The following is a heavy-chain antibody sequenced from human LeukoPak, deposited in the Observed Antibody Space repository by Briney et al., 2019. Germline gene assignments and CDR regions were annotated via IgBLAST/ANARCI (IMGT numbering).Heavy chain of an antibody. CDR2: IIPIFGTT. CDR3: ARAPTYYILTGYPSYMDV. D-gene: IGHD3-9*01. V-gene: IGHV1-69*06. Sequence: SVKLSCTASGGTFSSYAISWVRQAPGQGLEWVGGIIPIFGTTNYAQNFQGRVTITADKSTSTAYMEMSSLRSEDTAVYYCARAPTYYILTGYPSYMDVWGKGTTVTVSS. CDR1: GGTFSSYA. J-gene: IGHJ6*03.